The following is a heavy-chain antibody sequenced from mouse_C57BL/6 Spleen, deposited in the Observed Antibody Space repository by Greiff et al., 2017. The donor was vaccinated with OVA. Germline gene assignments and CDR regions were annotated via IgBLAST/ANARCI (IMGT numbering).Heavy chain of an antibody. Sequence: VQLQQSGAELVRPGASVKLSCTASGFNIKDDYMHWVKQRPEQGLEWIGWIDPENGDTEYASKFQGKATITADTSSNTAYLQRSSLTSEDTAVYYCTTWDGYDAMDYWGQGTSVTVSS. J-gene: IGHJ4*01. CDR1: GFNIKDDY. V-gene: IGHV14-4*01. CDR2: IDPENGDT. CDR3: TTWDGYDAMDY. D-gene: IGHD2-3*01.